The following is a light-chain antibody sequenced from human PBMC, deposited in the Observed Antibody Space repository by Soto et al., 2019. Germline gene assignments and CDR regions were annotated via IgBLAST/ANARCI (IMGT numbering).Light chain of an antibody. V-gene: IGKV3-20*01. CDR3: HQYGLSPRHP. J-gene: IGKJ2*01. CDR1: QSVNSNY. Sequence: EMVMTQSPATLSVSPGERATLSCRASQSVNSNYLAWYQQKPGQAPRLLIYGASSRATGVPNRFSGSGSGTDFTLTISSLEPEDFAVYYCHQYGLSPRHPFGQGTKLEIK. CDR2: GAS.